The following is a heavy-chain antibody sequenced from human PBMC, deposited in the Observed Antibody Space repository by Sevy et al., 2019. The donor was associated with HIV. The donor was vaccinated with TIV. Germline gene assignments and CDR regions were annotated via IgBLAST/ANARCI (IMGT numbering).Heavy chain of an antibody. D-gene: IGHD4-17*01. CDR2: IIPIFGTA. V-gene: IGHV1-69*13. CDR3: ARESLLYGDYPGDYFDY. CDR1: GGTFSSYA. J-gene: IGHJ4*02. Sequence: ASVKVSCKASGGTFSSYAISWVRQAPGQGLEWMGGIIPIFGTANYAQKFQGRVTITADESTGTDYMELSSLRSEDTAVYYCARESLLYGDYPGDYFDYWGQGTLVTVSS.